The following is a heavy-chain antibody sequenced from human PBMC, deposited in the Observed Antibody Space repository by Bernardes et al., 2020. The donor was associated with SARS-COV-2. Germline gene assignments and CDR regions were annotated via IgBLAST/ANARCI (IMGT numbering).Heavy chain of an antibody. CDR3: ASYGSYSDY. V-gene: IGHV4-39*01. CDR1: GGSIRSSSYY. J-gene: IGHJ4*02. CDR2: IYYSGST. Sequence: SKTLSPTCTVSGGSIRSSSYYWGWIRQPPGKGLEWIGSIYYSGSTYYNPSLKSRVTISVDTSKNQFSLKLSSVTAADTAVYYCASYGSYSDYWGQGTLVTVSS. D-gene: IGHD1-26*01.